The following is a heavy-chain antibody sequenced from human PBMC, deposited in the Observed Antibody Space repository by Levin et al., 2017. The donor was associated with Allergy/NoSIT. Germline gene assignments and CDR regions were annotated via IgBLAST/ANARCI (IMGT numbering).Heavy chain of an antibody. CDR1: GGTISSYG. J-gene: IGHJ6*02. CDR2: IIPVFGTE. Sequence: SVKVSCKASGGTISSYGITWVRRAPGQGLEWMGGIIPVFGTEDYAQKFQGRVTMTADESTSTAYMELSNLRSEDTAVYYCARDTMLLWLEEPNSYYGMDVWGQGTTVTVSS. D-gene: IGHD3-10*01. CDR3: ARDTMLLWLEEPNSYYGMDV. V-gene: IGHV1-69*13.